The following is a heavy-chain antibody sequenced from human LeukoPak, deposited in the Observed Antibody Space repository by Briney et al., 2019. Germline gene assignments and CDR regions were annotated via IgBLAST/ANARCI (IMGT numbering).Heavy chain of an antibody. J-gene: IGHJ5*02. CDR3: ASQVVPDALDP. Sequence: PSQTLSLTCTVSGGSISSGDYYWSWIRQPRGKGLEWIGYIYHSGSTYYNPSLKSRVTISVDRSKNQFSLKLSSVTAADTAVYYCASQVVPDALDPWGQGTLVTVSS. D-gene: IGHD2-2*01. CDR2: IYHSGST. CDR1: GGSISSGDYY. V-gene: IGHV4-30-2*01.